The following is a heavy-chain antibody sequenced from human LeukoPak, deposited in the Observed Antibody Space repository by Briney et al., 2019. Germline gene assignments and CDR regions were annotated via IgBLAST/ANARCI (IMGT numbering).Heavy chain of an antibody. CDR3: ASDNGRTLTTFDY. J-gene: IGHJ4*02. Sequence: GGSLRLSCAASGFTFSSYWMSWVRQAPGKGLEWVANIKQDGSEKYYVDSVKGRFTISRDNAKNSLYLQMNSLRAEDTAVYYCASDNGRTLTTFDYWGQGTLVTVSS. V-gene: IGHV3-7*01. CDR2: IKQDGSEK. D-gene: IGHD4/OR15-4a*01. CDR1: GFTFSSYW.